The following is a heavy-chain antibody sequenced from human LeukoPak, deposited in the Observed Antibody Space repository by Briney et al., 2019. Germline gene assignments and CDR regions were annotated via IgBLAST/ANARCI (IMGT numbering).Heavy chain of an antibody. V-gene: IGHV4-34*01. J-gene: IGHJ4*02. D-gene: IGHD6-19*01. CDR2: INHSGST. Sequence: SETLSLTCTVSGGSISGYYWSWIRQPPGKGLEWIGEINHSGSTNYNPSLKSRVTISVDTSKNQFSLKLSSVTAADTAVYYCARGILSGIAVAGTAYFDYWGQGTLVTVSS. CDR3: ARGILSGIAVAGTAYFDY. CDR1: GGSISGYY.